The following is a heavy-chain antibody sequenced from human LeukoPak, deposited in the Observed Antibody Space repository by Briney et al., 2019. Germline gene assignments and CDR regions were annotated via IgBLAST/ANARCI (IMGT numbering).Heavy chain of an antibody. CDR3: AKDGYSYGPYTYFDY. J-gene: IGHJ4*02. CDR2: ISGSGGST. D-gene: IGHD5-18*01. Sequence: PGGSLRLSCAASGFTFSDYAMRWVRQAPGKGLEWVSAISGSGGSTYYADSVKGRFTISRDNSKNTLYLQMNSLRAEDTAVYYCAKDGYSYGPYTYFDYWGQGTLVTVSS. V-gene: IGHV3-23*01. CDR1: GFTFSDYA.